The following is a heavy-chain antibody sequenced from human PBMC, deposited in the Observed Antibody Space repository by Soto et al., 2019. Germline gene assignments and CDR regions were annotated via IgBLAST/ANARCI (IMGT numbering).Heavy chain of an antibody. CDR3: ARRLTPGGYDGYHGMDV. D-gene: IGHD5-12*01. V-gene: IGHV5-10-1*01. CDR2: IDPSDSYT. Sequence: GESLKISCKGSGYIFTNYWISWVRQMPGRGLEWMGRIDPSDSYTNYSPSFQGHVTISADKSSSTAYLQWSSLKASDTAMYYCARRLTPGGYDGYHGMDVWGQGTTVTVSS. J-gene: IGHJ6*02. CDR1: GYIFTNYW.